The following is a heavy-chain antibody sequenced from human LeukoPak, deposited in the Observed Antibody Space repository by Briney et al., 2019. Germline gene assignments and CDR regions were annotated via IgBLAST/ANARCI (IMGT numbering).Heavy chain of an antibody. CDR1: GGSISSYY. CDR2: IYYSGST. Sequence: SETLSLTCTVSGGSISSYYWSWIRQPPGKGLEWIGYIYYSGSTNYNPSLKSRVTISVDTSKNQFSLKLSSVTAADTAVYYCARVGMVRGVKRYYYDMDVWGKGTTVTIS. CDR3: ARVGMVRGVKRYYYDMDV. V-gene: IGHV4-59*01. D-gene: IGHD3-10*01. J-gene: IGHJ6*03.